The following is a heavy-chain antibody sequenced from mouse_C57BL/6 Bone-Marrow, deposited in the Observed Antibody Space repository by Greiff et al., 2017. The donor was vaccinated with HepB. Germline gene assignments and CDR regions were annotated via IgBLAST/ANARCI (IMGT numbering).Heavy chain of an antibody. J-gene: IGHJ4*01. CDR3: AITTVVAQYYYAMDY. D-gene: IGHD1-1*01. CDR2: IHPNSGST. Sequence: QVQLKQPGAELVKPGASVKLSCKASGYTFTSYWMHWVKQRPGQGLEWIGMIHPNSGSTNYNEKFKSKATLTVDKSSSTAYMQLSSLTSEDSAVYYCAITTVVAQYYYAMDYWGQGTSVTVSS. CDR1: GYTFTSYW. V-gene: IGHV1-64*01.